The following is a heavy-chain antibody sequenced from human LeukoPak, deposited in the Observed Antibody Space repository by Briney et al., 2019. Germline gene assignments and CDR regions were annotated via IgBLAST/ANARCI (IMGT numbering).Heavy chain of an antibody. CDR1: GGSISSYY. J-gene: IGHJ3*02. CDR3: ARGLGYGEYLVPFDI. CDR2: IYYSGST. V-gene: IGHV4-59*01. D-gene: IGHD4-17*01. Sequence: SETLSLACTVSGGSISSYYWSWIRQPPGKGLEWIGYIYYSGSTNYNPSLKSRVTISVDTSKNQFSLKLSSVTAADTAVYYCARGLGYGEYLVPFDIWGQGTLVTVSS.